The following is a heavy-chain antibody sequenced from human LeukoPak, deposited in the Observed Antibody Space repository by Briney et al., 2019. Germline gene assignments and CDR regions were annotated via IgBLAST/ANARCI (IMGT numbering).Heavy chain of an antibody. CDR3: ARTKPPCTSCLLLDY. CDR1: GYTFTGYY. J-gene: IGHJ4*02. D-gene: IGHD2-2*01. CDR2: INPNSGGT. V-gene: IGHV1-2*02. Sequence: ASVKVSCKASGYTFTGYYIHWLRQAPGQGLEWMGWINPNSGGTIYAQKFQGLVTMSRDTSITTAYMELNRLTSDDAAVYYCARTKPPCTSCLLLDYWGQGTLVTVSS.